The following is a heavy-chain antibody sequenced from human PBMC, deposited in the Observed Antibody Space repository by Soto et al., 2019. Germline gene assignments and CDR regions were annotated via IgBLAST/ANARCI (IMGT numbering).Heavy chain of an antibody. J-gene: IGHJ3*02. Sequence: GGSLRLSCAASGFTFSSYAMSWVRQAPGKGLEWVSGISGSGGSTYYADSVKGRFTISRDNSKNTLYLQMNRLRAEDSAVYYCAKDIVTGDREEAFDIWGQGTMVTVSS. CDR2: ISGSGGST. CDR1: GFTFSSYA. V-gene: IGHV3-23*01. D-gene: IGHD7-27*01. CDR3: AKDIVTGDREEAFDI.